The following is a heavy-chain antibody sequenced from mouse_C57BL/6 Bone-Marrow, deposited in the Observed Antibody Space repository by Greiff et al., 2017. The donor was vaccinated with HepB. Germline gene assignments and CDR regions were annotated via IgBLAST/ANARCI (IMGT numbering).Heavy chain of an antibody. J-gene: IGHJ3*01. V-gene: IGHV5-4*03. CDR1: GFTFSSYA. Sequence: DVMLVESGGGLVKPGGSLKLSCAASGFTFSSYAMSWVRQTPEKRLEWVATISDGGSYTYYPDNVKGRFTISRDNAKNNLYLQMSHLKSEDTAMYYCASLYHRTYWGQGTLVTVSA. CDR2: ISDGGSYT. CDR3: ASLYHRTY. D-gene: IGHD2-1*01.